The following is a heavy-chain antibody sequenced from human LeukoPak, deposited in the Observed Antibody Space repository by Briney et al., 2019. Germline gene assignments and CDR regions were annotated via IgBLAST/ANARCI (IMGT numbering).Heavy chain of an antibody. Sequence: NPSETLSLTCTVAGGSVGRYYWGWIRQPPGKGPEWLGYVFYSGSTHYNPSLKSRVTLSIDTSKNQVSLKLKSMAAADTAVYYCVRYYETFSAFDIWGQGTMVTVSS. CDR3: VRYYETFSAFDI. CDR2: VFYSGST. J-gene: IGHJ3*02. D-gene: IGHD3-22*01. CDR1: GGSVGRYY. V-gene: IGHV4-59*08.